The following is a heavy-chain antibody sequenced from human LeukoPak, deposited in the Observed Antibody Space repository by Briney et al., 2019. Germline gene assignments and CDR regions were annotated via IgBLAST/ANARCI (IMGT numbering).Heavy chain of an antibody. J-gene: IGHJ4*02. CDR1: GGSISSGGYY. CDR2: IYYSGST. D-gene: IGHD3-3*01. Sequence: TLSLTXTVSGGSISSGGYYWSWIRQHPGKGLEWIGYIYYSGSTYYNPSLKSRVTISVDTSKNQFSLKLSSVTAADTAVYYCARGKSEAYYDFWSGYYPNGYFDYWGQGTLVTVSS. V-gene: IGHV4-31*03. CDR3: ARGKSEAYYDFWSGYYPNGYFDY.